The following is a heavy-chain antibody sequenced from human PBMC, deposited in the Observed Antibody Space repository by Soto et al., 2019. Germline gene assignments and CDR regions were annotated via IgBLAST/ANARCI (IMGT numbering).Heavy chain of an antibody. CDR3: ARGRYGDY. CDR2: ISAHNSNT. CDR1: GYTFTSYG. V-gene: IGHV1-18*01. Sequence: QVHLVQSGAEVKKPGASVKVSCKGSGYTFTSYGITWVRQAPGQGLEWMGWISAHNSNTNYAQKLQGRGTVTRDTSTSTAYMELRSLRSDDTAVYYCARGRYGDYWGQGALVTVSS. D-gene: IGHD1-1*01. J-gene: IGHJ4*02.